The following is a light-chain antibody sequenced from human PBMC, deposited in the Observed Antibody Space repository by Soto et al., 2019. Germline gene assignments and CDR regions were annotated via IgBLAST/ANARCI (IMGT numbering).Light chain of an antibody. Sequence: QSVLTQSPSVSAAPGQQVTISCSGSSSNIGNNYVSWYQQLPGTAPKLLIYDNNKRPSGIPDRFSGSKSGTSGTLDITGLQTGDEADYYCATWDDNVYVFGTGTKLTVL. V-gene: IGLV1-51*01. CDR2: DNN. CDR1: SSNIGNNY. J-gene: IGLJ1*01. CDR3: ATWDDNVYV.